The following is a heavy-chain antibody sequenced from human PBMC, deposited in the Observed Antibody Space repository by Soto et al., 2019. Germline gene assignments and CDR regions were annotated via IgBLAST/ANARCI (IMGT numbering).Heavy chain of an antibody. CDR1: GGSISSVDYY. J-gene: IGHJ4*02. Sequence: QVQLQESGPGLVKPSQTLSLTCTVSGGSISSVDYYWSWIRQPPGKGLAWIGYIYYSGSTYYNLSLKSRVTISVDTSKNQFYLKLSSVIAADTAVYYCARVSRYCSGGSCYRSGDYWGQGTLVTVSS. CDR3: ARVSRYCSGGSCYRSGDY. CDR2: IYYSGST. V-gene: IGHV4-30-4*01. D-gene: IGHD2-15*01.